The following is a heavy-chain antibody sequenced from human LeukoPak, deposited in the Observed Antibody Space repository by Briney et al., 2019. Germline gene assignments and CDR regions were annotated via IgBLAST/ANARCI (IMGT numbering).Heavy chain of an antibody. CDR1: GYTFTSYG. D-gene: IGHD4/OR15-4a*01. V-gene: IGHV1-18*01. Sequence: ASVKVSCKASGYTFTSYGISWVRQAPGQGLEWVGWISAYNGNTNYAQKLQGRVTMTTDTSTSTAYMELRSLRSDDTAVYYCASMGLPNDAFDIWGQGTMVTVSS. J-gene: IGHJ3*02. CDR3: ASMGLPNDAFDI. CDR2: ISAYNGNT.